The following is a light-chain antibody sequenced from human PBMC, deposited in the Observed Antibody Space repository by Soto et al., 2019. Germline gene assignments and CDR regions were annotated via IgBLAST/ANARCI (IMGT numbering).Light chain of an antibody. Sequence: QSVLTQSPSASASLGASVKLTCTLSSGHSSYAIAWHQQQPEKGPRYLMKLNSAGSHSKGDGIPDRFSGSSSGAERYLTISSLQSEDEADYYCQTWGNGIVVFGGGTKVTVL. CDR1: SGHSSYA. V-gene: IGLV4-69*01. CDR3: QTWGNGIVV. J-gene: IGLJ2*01. CDR2: LNSAGSH.